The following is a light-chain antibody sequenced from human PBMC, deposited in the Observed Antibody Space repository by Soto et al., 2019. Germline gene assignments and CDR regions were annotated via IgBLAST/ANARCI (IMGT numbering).Light chain of an antibody. V-gene: IGLV1-40*01. Sequence: QSVLTQPPSVSGAPGQRVTISCTGSSSNIGAGYDVHWYQQLPGTAPKLLIYGNSNRPSGVPDRFSGSTSGTSASLAITGLQAEDESDYYCQSYDSSLSALFGGGTKVTVL. CDR3: QSYDSSLSAL. CDR1: SSNIGAGYD. CDR2: GNS. J-gene: IGLJ2*01.